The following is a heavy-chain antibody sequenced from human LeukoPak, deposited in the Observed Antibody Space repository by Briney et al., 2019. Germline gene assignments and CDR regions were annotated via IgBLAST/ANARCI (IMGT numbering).Heavy chain of an antibody. D-gene: IGHD3-10*01. CDR3: ARAGSYYYDY. CDR1: GYTFTSYY. CDR2: ISYDGSNK. Sequence: SCKASGYTFTSYYMHWVRQAPGKGLEWVAVISYDGSNKYYADSVKGRFTISRDNSKNTLYLQMNSLRAEDTAVYYCARAGSYYYDYWGQGTLVTVSS. J-gene: IGHJ4*02. V-gene: IGHV3-30*04.